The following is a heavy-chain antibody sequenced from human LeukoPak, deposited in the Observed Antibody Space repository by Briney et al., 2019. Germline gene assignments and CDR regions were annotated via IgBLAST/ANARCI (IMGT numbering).Heavy chain of an antibody. V-gene: IGHV1-18*01. CDR3: ARALNLNYYYYMDV. Sequence: ASVKVSCKASGYTFTSYGISWVRQAPGQGLEWMGWISAYNGNTNYAQKLQGRVTMTTDTSTSTAYMELSSLRSEDTAVYYCARALNLNYYYYMDVWGKGTTVTVSS. J-gene: IGHJ6*03. CDR1: GYTFTSYG. CDR2: ISAYNGNT.